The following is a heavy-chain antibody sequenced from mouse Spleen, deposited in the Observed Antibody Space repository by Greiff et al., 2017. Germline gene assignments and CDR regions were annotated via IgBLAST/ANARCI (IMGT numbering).Heavy chain of an antibody. CDR1: GFTFSDYG. Sequence: EVKVVESGGGLVKPGGSLKLSCAASGFTFSDYGMHWVRQAPEKGLEWVAYISSGSSTIYYADTVKGRFTISRDNAKNTLFLQMTSLRSEDTAMYYCARDGYPFFDYWGQGTTLTVSS. J-gene: IGHJ2*01. D-gene: IGHD2-2*01. V-gene: IGHV5-17*01. CDR2: ISSGSSTI. CDR3: ARDGYPFFDY.